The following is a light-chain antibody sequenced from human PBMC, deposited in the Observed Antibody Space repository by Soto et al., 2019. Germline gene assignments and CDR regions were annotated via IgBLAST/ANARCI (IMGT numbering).Light chain of an antibody. CDR1: SSDVGGYDY. CDR3: SSYSISTAYL. CDR2: EVS. V-gene: IGLV2-14*01. J-gene: IGLJ1*01. Sequence: QSALTQPASVSGPPGQSITISCTGTSSDVGGYDYVSWYQIHPGKAPKLMVFEVSNRPSGVSYRFSGSKSGNTASLTISGLQAEDEADYFCSSYSISTAYLFGTGTKVTVL.